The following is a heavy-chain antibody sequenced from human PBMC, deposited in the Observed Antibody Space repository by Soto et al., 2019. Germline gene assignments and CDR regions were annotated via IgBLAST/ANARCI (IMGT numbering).Heavy chain of an antibody. V-gene: IGHV3-21*01. CDR3: ARARAAAAGPFDY. CDR2: ISSSSSYI. CDR1: GFTFSSYS. Sequence: EVQLVESGGGLVKPGGSLRLSCAASGFTFSSYSMNWVRQAPGKGLEWVSSISSSSSYIYYADSVKGRFTISRDNAKNSLYLQMNSLRAEDTAVYYFARARAAAAGPFDYWGQGTLVTVSS. J-gene: IGHJ4*02. D-gene: IGHD6-13*01.